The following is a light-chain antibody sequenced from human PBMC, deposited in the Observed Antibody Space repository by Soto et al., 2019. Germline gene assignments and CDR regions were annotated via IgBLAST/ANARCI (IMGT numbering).Light chain of an antibody. CDR2: GAS. CDR1: PSVTSSY. V-gene: IGKV3-20*01. J-gene: IGKJ1*01. CDR3: QQYGSSPRT. Sequence: EIVLTQSPGTLSLSPGERATLSCRASPSVTSSYLAWYQQKPGQAPRLLIYGASSRATGIPDRFSGSGSGADITLTISRLEPEDFAVYYGQQYGSSPRTFGQGTKVEIK.